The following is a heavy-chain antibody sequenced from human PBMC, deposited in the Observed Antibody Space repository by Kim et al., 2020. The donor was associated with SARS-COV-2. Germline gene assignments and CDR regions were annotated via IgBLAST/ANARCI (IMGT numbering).Heavy chain of an antibody. Sequence: RVTISVDTSKNQFSLKLSSVTAADTAVYYCARSDYDFWSGYYTGIGYFDYWGQGTLVTVSS. CDR3: ARSDYDFWSGYYTGIGYFDY. J-gene: IGHJ4*02. V-gene: IGHV4-59*01. D-gene: IGHD3-3*01.